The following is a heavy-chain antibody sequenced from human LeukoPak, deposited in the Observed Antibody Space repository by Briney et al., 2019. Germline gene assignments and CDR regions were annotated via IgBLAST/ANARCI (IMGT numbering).Heavy chain of an antibody. CDR3: AKDVVRFDY. D-gene: IGHD2-15*01. V-gene: IGHV3-21*04. CDR1: GFTFSSYT. Sequence: PGGSLRLSCAASGFTFSSYTMNWVRQAPGKGLEWISSISPTGAHVFYADSLRGRSTISRDGAKNTLHLQMNSLRAEDTAVYYCAKDVVRFDYWGQGTLVTVSS. J-gene: IGHJ4*02. CDR2: ISPTGAHV.